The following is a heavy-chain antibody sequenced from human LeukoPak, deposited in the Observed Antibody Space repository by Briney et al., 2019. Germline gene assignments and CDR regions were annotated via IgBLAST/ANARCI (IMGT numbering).Heavy chain of an antibody. V-gene: IGHV4-59*08. CDR3: VRLKMGAYFDL. CDR2: IYSSGAT. CDR1: DDSISMYY. J-gene: IGHJ2*01. Sequence: SETLSLTCTVSDDSISMYYWSWIRQPPGKGPEWIAYIYSSGATSYNPSLRSRVSISLDTSNSQFTLKLNSMTVADTAVYYCVRLKMGAYFDLWGRGTLVTVSS. D-gene: IGHD3-16*01.